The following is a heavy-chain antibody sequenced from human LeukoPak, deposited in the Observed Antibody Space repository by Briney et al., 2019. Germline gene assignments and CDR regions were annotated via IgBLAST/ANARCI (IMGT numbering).Heavy chain of an antibody. Sequence: GGSLRLSCAASGFTFDDYGMSWVRQAPGKGLEWVSGINWNGGSTGYADSVKGRFTISRDSSKNTLYLQMNSLRAEDTAVYYCARAGGHYNWNFGDAIDIWGQGIMVTVSS. D-gene: IGHD1-20*01. J-gene: IGHJ3*02. V-gene: IGHV3-20*04. CDR1: GFTFDDYG. CDR3: ARAGGHYNWNFGDAIDI. CDR2: INWNGGST.